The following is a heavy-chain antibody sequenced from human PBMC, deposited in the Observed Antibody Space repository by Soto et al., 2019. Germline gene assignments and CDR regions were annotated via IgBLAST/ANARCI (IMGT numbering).Heavy chain of an antibody. Sequence: GGSLRLSCAASGFTFSSYSMNWVRQAPGKGLEWVSSISSSSSYIYYADSVKGRFTISRDNAKNSLYLQMNSLRAEDTAVYYWARDIVVVVAATPGYFDYWGQGTLVTVS. J-gene: IGHJ4*02. CDR3: ARDIVVVVAATPGYFDY. CDR1: GFTFSSYS. D-gene: IGHD2-15*01. V-gene: IGHV3-21*01. CDR2: ISSSSSYI.